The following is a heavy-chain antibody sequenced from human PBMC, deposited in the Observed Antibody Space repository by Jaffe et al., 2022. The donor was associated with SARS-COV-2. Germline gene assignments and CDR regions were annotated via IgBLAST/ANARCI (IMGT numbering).Heavy chain of an antibody. CDR2: IYYSGST. Sequence: QVQLQESGPGLVKPSETLSLTCTVSGGSISSYYWSWIRQPPGKGLEWIGYIYYSGSTNYNPSLKSRVTISVDTSKNQFSLKLSSVTAADTAVYYCASLNWNDFWFDPWGQGTLVTVSS. CDR3: ASLNWNDFWFDP. CDR1: GGSISSYY. D-gene: IGHD1-1*01. J-gene: IGHJ5*02. V-gene: IGHV4-59*01.